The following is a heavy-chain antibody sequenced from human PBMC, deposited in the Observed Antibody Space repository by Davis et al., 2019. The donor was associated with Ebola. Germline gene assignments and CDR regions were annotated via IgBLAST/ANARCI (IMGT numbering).Heavy chain of an antibody. J-gene: IGHJ5*02. CDR1: GFSLTTSGVG. CDR2: IYWNDNN. D-gene: IGHD7-27*01. CDR3: VHRKIARSGGTGDFDP. V-gene: IGHV2-5*01. Sequence: SGPTLVKPTQTLTLTCTFSGFSLTTSGVGVGWIRQPPGKPLEWLALIYWNDNNYYSPSLKSRLTITKDTSKNQVVLTMTNMDPVDTATYYCVHRKIARSGGTGDFDPWGQGTLVTVSS.